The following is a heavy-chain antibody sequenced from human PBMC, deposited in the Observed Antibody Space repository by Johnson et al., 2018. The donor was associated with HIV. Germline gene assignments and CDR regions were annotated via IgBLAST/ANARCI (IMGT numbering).Heavy chain of an antibody. D-gene: IGHD3-16*01. V-gene: IGHV3-30*02. CDR3: AKGRLFGFRNDAFDI. CDR1: GFTFSSYG. Sequence: QVQLVESGGGVVQPGRSLRLSCAASGFTFSSYGMNWVRQAPGKGLEWVAFIRYDGSNKYYADSVKGRFTISRDKSKNTLYLQMNSLRAEDTAVYYCAKGRLFGFRNDAFDIWGQGTMVTVSS. J-gene: IGHJ3*02. CDR2: IRYDGSNK.